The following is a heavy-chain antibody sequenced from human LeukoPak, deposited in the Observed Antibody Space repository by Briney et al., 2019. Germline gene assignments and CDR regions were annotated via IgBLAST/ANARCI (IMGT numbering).Heavy chain of an antibody. V-gene: IGHV3-21*01. CDR3: ARESLLDRRHASDY. J-gene: IGHJ4*02. CDR1: GFTFSSYS. Sequence: GGSLRLSCAASGFTFSSYSMNWVRQAPGKGLEWVSSISSSSSYIYYADSVKGRFTISRDNAKNSLYLQMNSLRAEDTAVYYCARESLLDRRHASDYWGQGTLVTVSS. D-gene: IGHD3/OR15-3a*01. CDR2: ISSSSSYI.